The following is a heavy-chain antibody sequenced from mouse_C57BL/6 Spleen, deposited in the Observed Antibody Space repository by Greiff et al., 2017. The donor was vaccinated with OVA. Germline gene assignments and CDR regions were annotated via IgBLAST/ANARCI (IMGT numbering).Heavy chain of an antibody. CDR2: ISSGGDYI. CDR3: TRARDSSGYDAWFAY. J-gene: IGHJ3*01. D-gene: IGHD3-2*02. V-gene: IGHV5-9-1*02. Sequence: DVMLVESGEGLVKPGGSLKLSCAASGFTFSSYSMSWVRQTPEKRLEWVAYISSGGDYIYYADTVKGRFTISRDNARNTLYLQMSSLKSEDTAMYYCTRARDSSGYDAWFAYWGQGTLVTVSA. CDR1: GFTFSSYS.